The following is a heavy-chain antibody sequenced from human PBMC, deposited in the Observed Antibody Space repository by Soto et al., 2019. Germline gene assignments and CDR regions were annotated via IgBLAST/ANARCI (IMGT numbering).Heavy chain of an antibody. J-gene: IGHJ4*02. Sequence: EVQLLESGGGLVQPGGSLRLSCAASGFTFNNYAMTWVRQAPGKGLEWVAAISGGVDTTSYADSVKGRFTVPRDGSKNTLYLQMSRLRAEDTALYYCAKGRGGSGSLTPRVDFWGQGTLVTVSS. CDR3: AKGRGGSGSLTPRVDF. D-gene: IGHD3-10*01. CDR2: ISGGVDTT. CDR1: GFTFNNYA. V-gene: IGHV3-23*01.